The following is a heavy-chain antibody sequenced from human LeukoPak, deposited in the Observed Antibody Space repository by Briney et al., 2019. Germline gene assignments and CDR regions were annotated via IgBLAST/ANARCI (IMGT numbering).Heavy chain of an antibody. CDR3: ARDVGGGMVRGVRYYFDY. CDR2: INPSGGST. CDR1: GYTFTSYY. D-gene: IGHD3-10*01. J-gene: IGHJ4*02. V-gene: IGHV1-46*03. Sequence: ASVKVSCKASGYTFTSYYTHWVRQAPGQGLEWMGIINPSGGSTSYAQKFQGRVTMTRDTSTSTVYMELSSLRSEDTAVYYCARDVGGGMVRGVRYYFDYWGQGTLVTVSS.